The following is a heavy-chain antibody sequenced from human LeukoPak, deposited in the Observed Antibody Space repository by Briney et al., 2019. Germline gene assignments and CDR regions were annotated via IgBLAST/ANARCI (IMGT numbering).Heavy chain of an antibody. Sequence: SETLSLTCTASGYSVSSGFYWGWIRQPPGKGLEWVGIIYHSGNTYYNPSLKSRVTMSLDTSKNQFSLKLTSVTAADTAVYYCARAVGATTYWGFDYWGRGTLVTVSS. CDR3: ARAVGATTYWGFDY. CDR2: IYHSGNT. CDR1: GYSVSSGFY. J-gene: IGHJ4*02. D-gene: IGHD1-26*01. V-gene: IGHV4-38-2*02.